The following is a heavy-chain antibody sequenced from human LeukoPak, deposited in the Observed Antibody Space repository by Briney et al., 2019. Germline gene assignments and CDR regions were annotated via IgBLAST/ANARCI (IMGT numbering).Heavy chain of an antibody. CDR3: ARSGMGNFWSGYAGFDY. V-gene: IGHV4-4*09. D-gene: IGHD3-3*01. Sequence: SETLSLTCTVSGGSISSYYWSWIRQPPGKGLEWIGYIYTSGSTNYNPSLKSRVTISVDTSKNQFSLKLSSVTAADTAVYYCARSGMGNFWSGYAGFDYWGQGTLVTVSS. CDR2: IYTSGST. J-gene: IGHJ4*02. CDR1: GGSISSYY.